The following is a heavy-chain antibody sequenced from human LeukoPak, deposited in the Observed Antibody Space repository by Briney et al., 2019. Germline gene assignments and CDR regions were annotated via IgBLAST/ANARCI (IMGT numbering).Heavy chain of an antibody. J-gene: IGHJ6*03. D-gene: IGHD2-15*01. CDR3: ATLCCGSYYMDV. CDR1: GGTLNSYV. CDR2: IIPISGTT. Sequence: SVKVSCKASGGTLNSYVISWVRQAPGQGLEWMGGIIPISGTTNYAQKFQGRVTITADKSTSTAYMELSSLRSEDTAVYYCATLCCGSYYMDVWGKGTTVTVSS. V-gene: IGHV1-69*06.